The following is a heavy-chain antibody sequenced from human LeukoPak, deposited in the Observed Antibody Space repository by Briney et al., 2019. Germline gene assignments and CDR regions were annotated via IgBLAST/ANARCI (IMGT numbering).Heavy chain of an antibody. CDR2: IRDKANSYST. D-gene: IGHD6-13*01. CDR1: GFSFSDHY. V-gene: IGHV3-72*01. Sequence: GGSLRLSCAASGFSFSDHYMAWVRQAPGKGLEWVGRIRDKANSYSTEFAASVKGRFTISRDDSKNSLYLQMNGLKTDDTALYFCARASSTYYYDYWGQGTLATVSS. CDR3: ARASSTYYYDY. J-gene: IGHJ4*02.